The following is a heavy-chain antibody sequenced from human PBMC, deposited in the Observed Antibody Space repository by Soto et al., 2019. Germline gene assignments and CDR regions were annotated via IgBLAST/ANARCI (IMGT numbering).Heavy chain of an antibody. D-gene: IGHD4-17*01. J-gene: IGHJ6*02. CDR1: GFTFSSYG. CDR3: ARDFTVTTNYYYYGMDV. V-gene: IGHV3-33*01. Sequence: GGSLGLSCAASGFTFSSYGMHWVRQAPGKGLEWVAVIWYDGSNKYYADSVKGRFTISRDNSKNTLYLQMNSLRAEDTAVYYCARDFTVTTNYYYYGMDVWGQGTTVTVSS. CDR2: IWYDGSNK.